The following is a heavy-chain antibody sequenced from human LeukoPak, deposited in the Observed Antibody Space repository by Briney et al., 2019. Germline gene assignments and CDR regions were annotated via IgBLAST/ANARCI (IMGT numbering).Heavy chain of an antibody. V-gene: IGHV3-23*01. CDR2: VSNSGANT. CDR3: AKIGGPYSSGWYGY. Sequence: GGSLRLSCAASGFTFGSYGMTWVRQASGKGLEWVSSVSNSGANTCYADSVKGRFTISRDNSKNTLFLQMNSLRAEDTAVYYCAKIGGPYSSGWYGYWGQGTLVTVSS. J-gene: IGHJ4*02. D-gene: IGHD6-19*01. CDR1: GFTFGSYG.